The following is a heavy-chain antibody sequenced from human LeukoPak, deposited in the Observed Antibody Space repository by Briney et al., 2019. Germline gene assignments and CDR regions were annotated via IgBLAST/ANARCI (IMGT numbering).Heavy chain of an antibody. Sequence: ASVKVSCKASGYTFTSYDINWVRQATGQGLEWMGWMNPNSGNTGYAQEFQGRVTMTRNTSISTAYMELSSLRSEDTAVYYCARYCSSTSCYSYDAFDIWGQGTMVTVSS. J-gene: IGHJ3*02. CDR2: MNPNSGNT. CDR1: GYTFTSYD. V-gene: IGHV1-8*01. CDR3: ARYCSSTSCYSYDAFDI. D-gene: IGHD2-2*01.